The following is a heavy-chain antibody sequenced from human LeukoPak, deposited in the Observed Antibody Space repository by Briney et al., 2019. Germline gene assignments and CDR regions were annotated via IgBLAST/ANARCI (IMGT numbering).Heavy chain of an antibody. V-gene: IGHV3-64*02. CDR1: GFTFSTYA. CDR3: ARSNNIVGATYFDY. Sequence: GGSLRLSCAASGFTFSTYAMHWVRQAPGKGLEYISSISSDGGSIYYADSVKGRFIISRDNSKNTLYLQMGRLRAEDMAVYYCARSNNIVGATYFDYWGQGTLVTVSS. CDR2: ISSDGGSI. D-gene: IGHD1-26*01. J-gene: IGHJ4*02.